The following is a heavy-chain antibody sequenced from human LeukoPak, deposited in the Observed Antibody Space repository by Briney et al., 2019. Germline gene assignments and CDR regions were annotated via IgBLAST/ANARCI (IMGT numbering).Heavy chain of an antibody. J-gene: IGHJ4*02. CDR3: ASGYYDSSGYIRS. Sequence: SVKVSCKASGGTFSSYAISWVRQAPGQGLEWMGRIIPILGIANYAQKFQGRVTITADKSTSTAYMELSSLRSEDTAVYYCASGYYDSSGYIRSWGQGTLVTVSS. CDR1: GGTFSSYA. CDR2: IIPILGIA. D-gene: IGHD3-22*01. V-gene: IGHV1-69*04.